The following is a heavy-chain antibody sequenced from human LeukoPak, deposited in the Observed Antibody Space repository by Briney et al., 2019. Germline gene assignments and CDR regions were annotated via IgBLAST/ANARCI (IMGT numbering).Heavy chain of an antibody. J-gene: IGHJ4*02. D-gene: IGHD1-26*01. CDR3: AKDKIVGATHFDY. CDR1: GFTFTTYW. V-gene: IGHV3-23*01. CDR2: ISGSGYST. Sequence: GESLRLSCAASGFTFTTYWMTWVRQAPGKGLEWVSSISGSGYSTSYADSVKGRFTISRDNSKNILYLQMNSLRAEDTAVYYCAKDKIVGATHFDYWGQGTLVTVSS.